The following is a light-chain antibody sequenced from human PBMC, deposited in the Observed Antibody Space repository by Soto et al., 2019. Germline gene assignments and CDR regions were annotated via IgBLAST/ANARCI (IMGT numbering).Light chain of an antibody. CDR2: GAS. CDR1: QSVSSN. CDR3: QQYNDWYT. V-gene: IGKV3-15*01. Sequence: EIVMTQSPATLSVSPGETATLSCRASQSVSSNLAWYQQKPGQAPRLLIYGASTRAAGIPARFSGSGSGTDFTLTISSLQSEDFAVYYCQQYNDWYTFGQGTKLEIK. J-gene: IGKJ2*01.